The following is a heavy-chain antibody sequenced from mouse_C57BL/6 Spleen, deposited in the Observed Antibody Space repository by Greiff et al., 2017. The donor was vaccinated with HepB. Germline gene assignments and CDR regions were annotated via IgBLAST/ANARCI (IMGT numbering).Heavy chain of an antibody. Sequence: VQLKQSVAELVRPGASVKLSCTASGFNIKNTYMHWVKQRPEQGLEWIGRIDPAHGNTKYAPKFQGQATITADTASNTAYLQLSSLTSEDTAIYYCANIYYDYGGYAMDYWGQGTAVTVSS. CDR2: IDPAHGNT. CDR1: GFNIKNTY. V-gene: IGHV14-3*01. D-gene: IGHD2-4*01. CDR3: ANIYYDYGGYAMDY. J-gene: IGHJ4*01.